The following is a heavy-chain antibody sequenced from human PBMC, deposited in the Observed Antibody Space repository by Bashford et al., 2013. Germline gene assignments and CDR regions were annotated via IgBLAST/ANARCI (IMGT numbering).Heavy chain of an antibody. CDR2: INPYTGDT. Sequence: PSVKVSCKSSGYSFTGHYLYWLRQAPRTRDVEWMGWINPYTGDTHYAQKFRGRVTMTRDTSASTADMELSSLTSEDTAVYYCARDRGYSYGRRSNWFDPWGQGTLVTVSS. CDR1: GYSFTGHY. V-gene: IGHV1-2*02. CDR3: ARDRGYSYGRRSNWFDP. D-gene: IGHD5-18*01. J-gene: IGHJ5*02.